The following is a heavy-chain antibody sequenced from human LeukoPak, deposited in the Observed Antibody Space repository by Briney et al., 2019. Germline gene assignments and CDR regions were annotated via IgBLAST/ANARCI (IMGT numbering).Heavy chain of an antibody. V-gene: IGHV1-46*01. CDR1: GYTFTSYY. J-gene: IGHJ4*02. CDR2: VNPSGGST. CDR3: ARDSGSYFDY. D-gene: IGHD1-26*01. Sequence: ASVKVSCKASGYTFTSYYMHWVRQAPGQGLEWMGIVNPSGGSTSYAQKFQGRVTMTRATSTSTVYMELSSLRSEDTAVYYCARDSGSYFDYWGQGTLVTVSS.